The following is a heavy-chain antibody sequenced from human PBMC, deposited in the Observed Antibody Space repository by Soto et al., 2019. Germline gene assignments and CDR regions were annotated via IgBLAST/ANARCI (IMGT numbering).Heavy chain of an antibody. Sequence: SVKVSCKASGGTFSSYAISWVRQAPGQGLEWMGGIIPIFGTANYAQKFQGRVTITADESTSTAYMELSSLRSEDTAVYYCASSYDSSGYYYSANFDYWGQGTLVTVSS. CDR1: GGTFSSYA. D-gene: IGHD3-22*01. V-gene: IGHV1-69*13. CDR3: ASSYDSSGYYYSANFDY. CDR2: IIPIFGTA. J-gene: IGHJ4*02.